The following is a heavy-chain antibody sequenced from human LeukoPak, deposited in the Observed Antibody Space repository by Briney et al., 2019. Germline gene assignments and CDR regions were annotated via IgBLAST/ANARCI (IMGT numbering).Heavy chain of an antibody. CDR2: IYYSGST. Sequence: SETLSLTCTVSGGSISSYYWNWLRQPPGKGLEWIGYIYYSGSTNYNPSLKSRVTISVDTSKNQFSLKLSSVTAADTAVYYCARAVIAAAGYYFDYWGQGTLVTVSS. D-gene: IGHD6-13*01. CDR1: GGSISSYY. V-gene: IGHV4-59*08. J-gene: IGHJ4*02. CDR3: ARAVIAAAGYYFDY.